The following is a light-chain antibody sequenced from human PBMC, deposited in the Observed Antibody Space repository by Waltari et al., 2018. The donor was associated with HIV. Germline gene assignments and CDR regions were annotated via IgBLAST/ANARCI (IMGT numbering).Light chain of an antibody. Sequence: QSALTQPASVSGSPGQSITIPCTGTSSDVGRYNLVSWYQQHPGKAPKLMIYEVSKRPSGVSNRFSGSKYGNTASLTISGLQAEDEADYYCCSYAGSNTWVFGGGTKLTVL. CDR2: EVS. V-gene: IGLV2-23*02. CDR1: SSDVGRYNL. CDR3: CSYAGSNTWV. J-gene: IGLJ3*02.